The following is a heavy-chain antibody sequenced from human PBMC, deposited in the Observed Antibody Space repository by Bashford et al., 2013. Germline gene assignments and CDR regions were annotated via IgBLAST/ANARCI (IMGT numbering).Heavy chain of an antibody. CDR2: IIPILGIA. J-gene: IGHJ6*02. CDR3: ARGESRGYSYGKPPYGMDV. CDR1: GGTFSSYA. V-gene: IGHV1-69*10. Sequence: SVKVSCKASGGTFSSYAISWVRQAPGQGLEWMGGIIPILGIANYAQKFQGRVTITADKSTSTAYMELSSLRSEDTAVYYCARGESRGYSYGKPPYGMDVWGQGTTVTVSS. D-gene: IGHD5-18*01.